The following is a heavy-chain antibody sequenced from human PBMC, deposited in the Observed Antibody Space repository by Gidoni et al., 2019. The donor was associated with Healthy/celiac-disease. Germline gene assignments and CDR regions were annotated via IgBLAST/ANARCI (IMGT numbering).Heavy chain of an antibody. CDR3: ARDITIFGVVPDAFDI. V-gene: IGHV3-30*04. D-gene: IGHD3-3*01. CDR2: ISYDGSNK. CDR1: GFTFSSYA. Sequence: QVQLVESGGGVVQPGRSLRLSCAASGFTFSSYAMHWVRQAPGKGLEWVAVISYDGSNKYYADSVKGRFTISRDNSKNTLYLQMNSLRAEDTAEYYCARDITIFGVVPDAFDIWGQGTMVTVSS. J-gene: IGHJ3*02.